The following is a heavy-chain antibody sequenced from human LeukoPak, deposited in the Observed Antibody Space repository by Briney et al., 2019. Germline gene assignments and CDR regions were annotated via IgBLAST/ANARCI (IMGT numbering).Heavy chain of an antibody. Sequence: GGSLRLSCAASGFTFSSYAMSWVRQAPGKGLEWVSAISGSGGSTYYADSVKGRFTISRDNSKNTLYLQMNSLRAEDTAVYYCAKDLGVAAADTNWFDPWGQGTLVTVSS. CDR1: GFTFSSYA. J-gene: IGHJ5*02. V-gene: IGHV3-23*01. D-gene: IGHD6-13*01. CDR2: ISGSGGST. CDR3: AKDLGVAAADTNWFDP.